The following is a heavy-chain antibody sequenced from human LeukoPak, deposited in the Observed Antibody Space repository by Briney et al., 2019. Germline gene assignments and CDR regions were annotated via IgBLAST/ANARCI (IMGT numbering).Heavy chain of an antibody. J-gene: IGHJ4*02. V-gene: IGHV3-20*04. Sequence: PGGSLRLSCAASGFTFDDYGMSWVRQAPGKGLEWVSGINWNGGSTGYADSVKGRFTISRDNAKNSLYLQMNSLRAEDTGVYYRAGSGWQVYLDYWGQGALVTVSS. CDR2: INWNGGST. D-gene: IGHD6-19*01. CDR1: GFTFDDYG. CDR3: AGSGWQVYLDY.